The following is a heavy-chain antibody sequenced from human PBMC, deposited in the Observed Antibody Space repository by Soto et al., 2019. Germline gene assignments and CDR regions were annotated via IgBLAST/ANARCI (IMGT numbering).Heavy chain of an antibody. CDR3: ARRSDYGNYFDY. D-gene: IGHD4-17*01. V-gene: IGHV4-59*08. CDR2: IYYSGST. Sequence: SETLSLTCSVSGGSISSYYWSWIRQSPGKGLEWIGYIYYSGSTNYNPSLKSRVTISVDTSKNQFSLKLSSVTAADTAVYYCARRSDYGNYFDYWGQGTLVTVSS. CDR1: GGSISSYY. J-gene: IGHJ4*02.